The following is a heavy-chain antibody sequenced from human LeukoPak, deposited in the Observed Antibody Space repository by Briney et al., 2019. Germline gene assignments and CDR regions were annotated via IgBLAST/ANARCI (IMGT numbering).Heavy chain of an antibody. Sequence: SETLSLTCAVYGGSFSGYYWSWIRQPPGKGLEWIGEISHSGSTNYNPSLKSRVTISVDTSKNQFSLKLSSVTAADTAVYYCARGLDSGSYFTYFDYWGQGTLVTVSS. CDR2: ISHSGST. CDR1: GGSFSGYY. J-gene: IGHJ4*02. V-gene: IGHV4-34*01. CDR3: ARGLDSGSYFTYFDY. D-gene: IGHD1-26*01.